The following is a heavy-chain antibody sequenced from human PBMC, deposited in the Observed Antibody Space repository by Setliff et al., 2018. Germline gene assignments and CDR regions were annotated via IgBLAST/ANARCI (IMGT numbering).Heavy chain of an antibody. V-gene: IGHV1-18*01. Sequence: ASVKVSCKTSGYTFTNFGISWVRQAPGQGLEWMGWISGYNGNTNYAQKFQSRVTMTTDTFTNTAYMELRSLRFDDTAVYYCARAPRLEWILPTFDYWGQGTPVTVSS. CDR1: GYTFTNFG. CDR2: ISGYNGNT. CDR3: ARAPRLEWILPTFDY. D-gene: IGHD3-3*01. J-gene: IGHJ4*02.